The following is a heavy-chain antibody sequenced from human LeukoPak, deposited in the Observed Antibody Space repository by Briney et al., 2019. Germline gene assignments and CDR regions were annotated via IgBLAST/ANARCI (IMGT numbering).Heavy chain of an antibody. J-gene: IGHJ4*02. V-gene: IGHV4-61*02. D-gene: IGHD3-10*01. Sequence: SETLSLTCTVSGGSISSGSYYWGWIRQPAGKGLEWSGLIYTSGSTNYNPSLKSRSTISVDTSKNQFYLKLSPVTAADTAVYYCARAGGDYYGSDHFDYWGQGTLVTVSS. CDR3: ARAGGDYYGSDHFDY. CDR2: IYTSGST. CDR1: GGSISSGSYY.